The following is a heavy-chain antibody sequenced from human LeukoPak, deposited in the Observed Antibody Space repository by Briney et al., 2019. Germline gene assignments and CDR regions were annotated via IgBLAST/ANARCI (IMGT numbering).Heavy chain of an antibody. J-gene: IGHJ4*02. CDR1: GGSISSYY. D-gene: IGHD3-9*01. CDR2: VYYSGGT. CDR3: ARMEALDYDILTGYFDY. Sequence: SETLSLTCTVSGGSISSYYWGWIRQPPGKGLEWIGSVYYSGGTYYNPSLKSRITISVDTSKNQFSLKLSSVAAADAAVYYCARMEALDYDILTGYFDYWGQGTLVTVSS. V-gene: IGHV4-39*01.